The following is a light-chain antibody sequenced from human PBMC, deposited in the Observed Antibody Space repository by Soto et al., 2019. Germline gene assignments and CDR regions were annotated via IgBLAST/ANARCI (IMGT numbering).Light chain of an antibody. CDR2: AAS. CDR1: QSISSY. V-gene: IGKV1-39*01. J-gene: IGKJ1*01. CDR3: QQSYSTPRT. Sequence: DIQMTQSPSSLSASVGDRVTITCRASQSISSYLNWYQQKPGKAPKLLIYAASSLQSGLPLRFSGSGSGTDFPLTISSLQPEDFATYYCQQSYSTPRTFGQGTKVEIK.